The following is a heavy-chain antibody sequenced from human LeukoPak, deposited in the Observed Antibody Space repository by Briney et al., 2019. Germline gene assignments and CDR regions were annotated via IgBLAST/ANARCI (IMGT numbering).Heavy chain of an antibody. CDR2: INSDGAT. CDR3: ARSAADAFDY. CDR1: GFTFATNG. J-gene: IGHJ4*02. V-gene: IGHV3-74*01. Sequence: GGSLRLSCAASGFTFATNGMAWVRQAPGKGLVWVSLINSDGATSHADSVKGRFTISRDNAKNTLYLQMNSLRAEDTAVYYCARSAADAFDYWGQGTLVTVSS.